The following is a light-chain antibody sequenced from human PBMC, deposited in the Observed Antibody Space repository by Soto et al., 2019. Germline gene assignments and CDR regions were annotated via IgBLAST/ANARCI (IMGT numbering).Light chain of an antibody. J-gene: IGKJ5*01. Sequence: DIQMTQSPSSLSASVGDRVTITCRASQSISSYLNWYQQKPGEAPKLLIYAASSLQSGVPSRFSGSGSGTDFTLTISSLQPEDFATYYCQQSYGFGQGTRLEIK. V-gene: IGKV1-39*01. CDR3: QQSYG. CDR1: QSISSY. CDR2: AAS.